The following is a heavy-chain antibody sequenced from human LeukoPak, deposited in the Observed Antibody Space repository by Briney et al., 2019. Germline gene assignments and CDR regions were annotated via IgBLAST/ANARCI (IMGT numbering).Heavy chain of an antibody. J-gene: IGHJ5*02. CDR1: GYSINNYW. Sequence: PGESLKISCKGSGYSINNYWIGWVRQMPGKGLEWKGIIYPADSDIRYSPSFQGQVTISADKSISTAYLQWSSLKASDTAMYYCARQEYYSGGSCYTWFDPWGQGTLVTVSS. CDR2: IYPADSDI. D-gene: IGHD2-15*01. V-gene: IGHV5-51*01. CDR3: ARQEYYSGGSCYTWFDP.